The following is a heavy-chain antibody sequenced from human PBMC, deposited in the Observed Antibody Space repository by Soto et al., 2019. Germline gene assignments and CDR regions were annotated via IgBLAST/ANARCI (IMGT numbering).Heavy chain of an antibody. CDR1: GGSFSGYY. V-gene: IGHV4-34*01. Sequence: SETLSLTCAVYGGSFSGYYWSWIRQPPGKGLEWIGEINHSGSTNYNPSLKSRVTISVDTSKNQFSLKLSSVTAADTAVYDWARRGGHGWSNFVRWGQGTLVTVSS. D-gene: IGHD6-19*01. J-gene: IGHJ4*02. CDR3: ARRGGHGWSNFVR. CDR2: INHSGST.